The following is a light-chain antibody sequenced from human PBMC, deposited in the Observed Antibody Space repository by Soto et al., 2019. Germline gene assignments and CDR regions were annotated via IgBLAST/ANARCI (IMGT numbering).Light chain of an antibody. V-gene: IGKV1-6*01. J-gene: IGKJ2*01. CDR1: QGISHD. CDR2: GAS. Sequence: AIQMTQSPSSLSASVGDRVTITCRASQGISHDLGWYQQKPGKAPKLLIYGASNLHSGVPSRFSGSGAGTDFTLTISSLQPEDFATYYCLQDYTYPLTFGQGTRLEI. CDR3: LQDYTYPLT.